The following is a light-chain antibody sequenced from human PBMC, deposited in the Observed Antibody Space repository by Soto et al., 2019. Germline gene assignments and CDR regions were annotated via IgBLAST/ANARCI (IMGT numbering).Light chain of an antibody. CDR3: QQYNSYSVFT. V-gene: IGKV1-5*03. J-gene: IGKJ3*01. CDR1: QSITNW. Sequence: DIQMTQSPSTLSASVGDRVTITCRASQSITNWLAWYQQKPGKAPNLLIYKASSLESGVPSRFSGSGSGTEFNLTISSLQPDDFATYYCQQYNSYSVFTFGPGTKVDIK. CDR2: KAS.